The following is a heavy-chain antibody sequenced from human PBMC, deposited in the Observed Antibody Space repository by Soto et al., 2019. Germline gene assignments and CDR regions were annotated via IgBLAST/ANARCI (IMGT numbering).Heavy chain of an antibody. CDR3: ARDGSVTTPYNYYYYGMDV. V-gene: IGHV1-18*01. CDR2: ISAYNGNS. Sequence: ASVKVSCKASGYTFTSYGISWVRQAPGQGLEWMGWISAYNGNSNYAQKLQGRVTMTTDTSTSTAYMELRSLRSDDTAVYYCARDGSVTTPYNYYYYGMDVWGQGTTVTVSS. CDR1: GYTFTSYG. D-gene: IGHD4-17*01. J-gene: IGHJ6*02.